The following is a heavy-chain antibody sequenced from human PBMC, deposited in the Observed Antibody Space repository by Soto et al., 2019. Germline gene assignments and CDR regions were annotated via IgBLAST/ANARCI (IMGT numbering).Heavy chain of an antibody. J-gene: IGHJ4*02. CDR1: GGSVSSGSYY. V-gene: IGHV4-61*01. CDR2: IYYSGCT. Sequence: QVQLQESGPGLVKPSETLSLTCTVSGGSVSSGSYYWSWIRQPPGKGLEWIGYIYYSGCTNYNPSLSRRVTISVDTSKNQFSLKLSSVPAADTAVYYCARDLYGSGTRFDYWGQGTLVTVSS. D-gene: IGHD3-10*01. CDR3: ARDLYGSGTRFDY.